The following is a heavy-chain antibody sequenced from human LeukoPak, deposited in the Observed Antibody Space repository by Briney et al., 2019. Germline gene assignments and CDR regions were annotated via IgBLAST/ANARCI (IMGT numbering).Heavy chain of an antibody. D-gene: IGHD3-10*01. CDR1: GFNFSSYA. V-gene: IGHV3-30*04. J-gene: IGHJ6*04. CDR3: ARDRIRGFPLDYVYGMDV. CDR2: ISYDGSNK. Sequence: GGSLRLSCAASGFNFSSYAMHWVRQAPGKGLEWVAVISYDGSNKYYADSVKGRFTISRDNSKNTLYLQMNSLRAEDTAVYYCARDRIRGFPLDYVYGMDVWGKGTTVTVSS.